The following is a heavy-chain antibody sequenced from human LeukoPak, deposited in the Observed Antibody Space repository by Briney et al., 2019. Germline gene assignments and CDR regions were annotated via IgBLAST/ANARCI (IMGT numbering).Heavy chain of an antibody. CDR2: IYHSWGT. CDR1: GGSISSGDYY. V-gene: IGHV4-30-4*01. CDR3: ASEGDTAMV. Sequence: SETLSLTCTVSGGSISSGDYYWTWIRQPPGKGLEWIGYIYHSWGTYYNPSLKSRVTISVDTSKNQLSLKLTSVTAADTAVYYCASEGDTAMVWGQGTLVTVSS. D-gene: IGHD5-18*01. J-gene: IGHJ4*02.